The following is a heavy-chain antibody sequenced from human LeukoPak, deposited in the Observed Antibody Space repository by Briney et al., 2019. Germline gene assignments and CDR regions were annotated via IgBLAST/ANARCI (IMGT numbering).Heavy chain of an antibody. CDR2: IIPIFGTA. Sequence: ASVKVSCKASGGTFSSYAISWVRQAPGQGLEWMGGIIPIFGTANYAQKFQGRVTITTDESTSTAYMELSSLRSEDTAVYYCARASRDCSSTSCLYNWFDPWGQGTLVTVSS. CDR3: ARASRDCSSTSCLYNWFDP. D-gene: IGHD2-2*01. V-gene: IGHV1-69*05. J-gene: IGHJ5*02. CDR1: GGTFSSYA.